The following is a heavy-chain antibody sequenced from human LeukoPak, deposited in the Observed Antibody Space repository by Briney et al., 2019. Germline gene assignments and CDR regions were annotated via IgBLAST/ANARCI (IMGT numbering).Heavy chain of an antibody. CDR3: ARVLNYYDSSGQGHYFNY. D-gene: IGHD3-22*01. CDR1: GYSFTSYW. V-gene: IGHV5-51*01. CDR2: IYPGDSDT. Sequence: GESLKISCKGSGYSFTSYWIGWVRQMPGKGLEWMGIIYPGDSDTRYSPSFQGQVTISADKSISTAYLQWSSLKASDTAMYYCARVLNYYDSSGQGHYFNYWGQGTLVTVSS. J-gene: IGHJ4*02.